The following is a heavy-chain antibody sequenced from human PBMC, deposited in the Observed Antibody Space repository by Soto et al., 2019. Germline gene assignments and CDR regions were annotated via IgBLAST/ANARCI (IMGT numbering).Heavy chain of an antibody. CDR1: GFIFSSYG. CDR3: AKDENTYYYDSSGWPQEY. CDR2: ISYDGSNK. Sequence: GGSLRLSCAASGFIFSSYGMHWVRQAPGKGLEWVAVISYDGSNKYYADSVKGRFTISRDNSKNTLYLQMNSLRAEDTAVYYCAKDENTYYYDSSGWPQEYWGQGTLVTVSS. J-gene: IGHJ4*02. D-gene: IGHD3-22*01. V-gene: IGHV3-30*18.